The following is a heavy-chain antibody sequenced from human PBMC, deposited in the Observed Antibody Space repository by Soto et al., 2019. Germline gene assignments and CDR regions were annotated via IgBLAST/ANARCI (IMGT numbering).Heavy chain of an antibody. D-gene: IGHD2-8*01. CDR3: ARDLHCTNGVCYPVGMAV. CDR2: IIPIFGTA. Sequence: SVKVSCTASGGTFSSYAISWVRQAPGQGLEWMGGIIPIFGTANYAQKFQGRVTITADESTSTAYMELSSLRSEDTAVYYCARDLHCTNGVCYPVGMAVWGQGTTVTVSS. J-gene: IGHJ6*02. V-gene: IGHV1-69*13. CDR1: GGTFSSYA.